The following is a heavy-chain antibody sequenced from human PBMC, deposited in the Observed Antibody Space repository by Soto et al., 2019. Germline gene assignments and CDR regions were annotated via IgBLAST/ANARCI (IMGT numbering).Heavy chain of an antibody. CDR2: IYHSGST. CDR1: GGSISTSNW. Sequence: QVQLQESGPGLVEPSGTLSLTCADSGGSISTSNWWSWVRQPPGKGLEWIGEIYHSGSTNYNPSLQSRVIISVDKSKNRFPLRLSSVTAADTAVHYCARASPAAGTDWFDPWGQGSMVTVSS. D-gene: IGHD6-13*01. J-gene: IGHJ5*02. V-gene: IGHV4-4*02. CDR3: ARASPAAGTDWFDP.